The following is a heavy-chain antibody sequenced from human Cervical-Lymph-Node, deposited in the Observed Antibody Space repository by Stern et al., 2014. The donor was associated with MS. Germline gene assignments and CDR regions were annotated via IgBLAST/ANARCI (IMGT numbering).Heavy chain of an antibody. D-gene: IGHD3-22*01. J-gene: IGHJ4*02. V-gene: IGHV3-23*04. Sequence: EVQLEESGGGLVQPGGSLRLSCAASGFTFSSYAMSWVRQAPGKGLEWVSAISGSGGSTYYADSVKGRFTISRDNSTNTLYLQMNSLRAEDTAVYYCAKAYYYDSSGYYFGYYFDYWGQGTLVTVSS. CDR3: AKAYYYDSSGYYFGYYFDY. CDR1: GFTFSSYA. CDR2: ISGSGGST.